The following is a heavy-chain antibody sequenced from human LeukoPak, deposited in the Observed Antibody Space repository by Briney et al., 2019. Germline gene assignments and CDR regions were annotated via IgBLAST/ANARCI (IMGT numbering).Heavy chain of an antibody. V-gene: IGHV3-66*02. J-gene: IGHJ4*02. CDR2: IYSGGST. Sequence: PGGSLRLSCAASGFTVSSNYMSWVRQAPGKGLEWVSVIYSGGSTYYADSVKGRFTISRDNSKNTLYLRMNSLRAEDTAVYYCARDWDSSSWYFYYWGQGTLVTVSS. D-gene: IGHD6-13*01. CDR3: ARDWDSSSWYFYY. CDR1: GFTVSSNY.